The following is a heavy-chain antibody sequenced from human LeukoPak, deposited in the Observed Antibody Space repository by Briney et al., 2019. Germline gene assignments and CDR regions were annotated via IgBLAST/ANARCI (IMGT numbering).Heavy chain of an antibody. V-gene: IGHV4-34*01. CDR1: GGSFSGYY. CDR3: ARALELRKTNWFDP. Sequence: SETLSLTCAVYGGSFSGYYWSWIRQPPGKGLEWIGEINHSGSTNYNPSLKSRVTISVDTSKNQFSLKLSSVTAAGTAVYYCARALELRKTNWFDPWGQGTLVTVSS. D-gene: IGHD1-7*01. J-gene: IGHJ5*02. CDR2: INHSGST.